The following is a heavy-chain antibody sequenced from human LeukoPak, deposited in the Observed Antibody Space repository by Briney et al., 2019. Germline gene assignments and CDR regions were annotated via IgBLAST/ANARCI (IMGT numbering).Heavy chain of an antibody. Sequence: PGGSLRLSCAASGFTFSSYWMSWVRQAPGKGLEWVANIKQDGSEKYYVDSVKGRFTISRDNAKNSLYLQMNSLRAEDTAVYYCARVLDIVTTIFFAYWGQEPWSPSPQ. CDR2: IKQDGSEK. CDR1: GFTFSSYW. J-gene: IGHJ4*01. D-gene: IGHD5-12*01. CDR3: ARVLDIVTTIFFAY. V-gene: IGHV3-7*04.